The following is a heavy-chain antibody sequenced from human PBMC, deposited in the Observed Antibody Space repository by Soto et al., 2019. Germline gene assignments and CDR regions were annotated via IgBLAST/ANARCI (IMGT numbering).Heavy chain of an antibody. D-gene: IGHD3-9*01. V-gene: IGHV4-4*09. CDR1: GGSISTYY. J-gene: IGHJ5*02. Sequence: SETLSLTCTVSGGSISTYYWSWIRQPPGKGLEWIGDIYNSGSTNYNPSLKSRVTISVDKSKNQFSLKLSSVTAADTAVYYCARRIGLTGYYTIVFVLGTWGQGTLVTVSS. CDR3: ARRIGLTGYYTIVFVLGT. CDR2: IYNSGST.